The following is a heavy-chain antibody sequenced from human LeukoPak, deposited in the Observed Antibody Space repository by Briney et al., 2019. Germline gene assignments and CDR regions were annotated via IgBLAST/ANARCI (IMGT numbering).Heavy chain of an antibody. J-gene: IGHJ4*02. CDR1: GFTFSSRDW. CDR3: AKAGGDYGLLFDY. V-gene: IGHV3-7*03. D-gene: IGHD4-17*01. CDR2: IKQDGSEK. Sequence: PGGSLRLSCVASGFTFSSRDWMTWVRQAPGKGLEWVANIKQDGSEKNYVDSVKGRFTISRDNSKNTLYLQMNSLRAEDTAVYYCAKAGGDYGLLFDYWGQGTLVTVSS.